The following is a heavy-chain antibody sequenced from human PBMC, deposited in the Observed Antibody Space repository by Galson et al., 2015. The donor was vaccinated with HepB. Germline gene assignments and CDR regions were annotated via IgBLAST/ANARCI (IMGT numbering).Heavy chain of an antibody. Sequence: SLRLSCAASGFTFSSYGMHWVRQAPGKGLEWVAVISYDGSNKYYADSVKGRFTISRDNSKNTLYLQMNSLRAEDTAVYYCAKESEGHLISGPFDYWGQGTLVTVSS. CDR2: ISYDGSNK. D-gene: IGHD2-15*01. CDR1: GFTFSSYG. CDR3: AKESEGHLISGPFDY. V-gene: IGHV3-30*18. J-gene: IGHJ4*02.